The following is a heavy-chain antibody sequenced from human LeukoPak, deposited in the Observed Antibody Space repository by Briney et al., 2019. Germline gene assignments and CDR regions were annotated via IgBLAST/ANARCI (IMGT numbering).Heavy chain of an antibody. CDR2: ISTSGTHI. CDR1: EFIFSSYT. Sequence: PGGSLRLSCAASEFIFSSYTMNWVRQVPGKGLEWVSSISTSGTHIYYAGSVKGRFTVSRDNAKNSLYLQMNSLRAEDTAVYYCARDRGGSFPAFDIWGQGTMVTVSS. D-gene: IGHD1-26*01. J-gene: IGHJ3*02. CDR3: ARDRGGSFPAFDI. V-gene: IGHV3-21*01.